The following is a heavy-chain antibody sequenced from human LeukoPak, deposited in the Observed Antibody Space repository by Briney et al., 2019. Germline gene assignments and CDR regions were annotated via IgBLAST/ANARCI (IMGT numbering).Heavy chain of an antibody. CDR3: ARDVGDSSSWLSPDAFDI. V-gene: IGHV4-30-4*01. Sequence: SETLSLTCTVSGGSISSGDYYWSWIRQPPGKSLEWIGYIYYSGSTYYNPSLKSRVTISVDTSKNQFSLKLSSVTAADTAVYYCARDVGDSSSWLSPDAFDIWGQGTMVTVSS. D-gene: IGHD6-13*01. CDR2: IYYSGST. J-gene: IGHJ3*02. CDR1: GGSISSGDYY.